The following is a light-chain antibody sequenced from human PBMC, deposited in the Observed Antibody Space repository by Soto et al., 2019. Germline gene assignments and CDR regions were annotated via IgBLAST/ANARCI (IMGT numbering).Light chain of an antibody. V-gene: IGKV1-6*01. J-gene: IGKJ1*01. CDR3: LQDYNYPPT. Sequence: AIQMTQSPSSLSASLGDRVTITCRASQGIRNDLGWYQQKPGKAPKLLSYAASSLQSGVPSRFSGSGSGTDFTLTISSLQPEDYATYYCLQDYNYPPTFGQGTKVEIK. CDR2: AAS. CDR1: QGIRND.